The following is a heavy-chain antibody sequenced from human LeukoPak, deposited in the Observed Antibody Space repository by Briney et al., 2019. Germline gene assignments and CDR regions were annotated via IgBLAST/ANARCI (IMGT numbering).Heavy chain of an antibody. CDR3: ARELRYFDWLLFDY. D-gene: IGHD3-9*01. Sequence: SETLSLTCTVSGGSISSYYWSWIRQPARKGLEWIGRIYTSGSTNYNPSLKSRVTMSVDTSKNQFSLKLSSVTAADTAVYYCARELRYFDWLLFDYWGQGTLVTVSS. V-gene: IGHV4-4*07. J-gene: IGHJ4*02. CDR1: GGSISSYY. CDR2: IYTSGST.